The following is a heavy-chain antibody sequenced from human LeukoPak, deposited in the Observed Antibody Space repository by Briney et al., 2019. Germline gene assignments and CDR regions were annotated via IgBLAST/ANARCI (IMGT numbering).Heavy chain of an antibody. CDR1: GFTVSSNY. Sequence: GGSLRLSCAASGFTVSSNYMSWVRQAPGKGLEWVSVIYSGGSTYYADSVKGRFTISRDNSKNTLYLQMNSLRAEDTAVYYCASAIAVADHYFDYWGQGTLVTVSS. CDR3: ASAIAVADHYFDY. D-gene: IGHD6-19*01. CDR2: IYSGGST. J-gene: IGHJ4*02. V-gene: IGHV3-66*01.